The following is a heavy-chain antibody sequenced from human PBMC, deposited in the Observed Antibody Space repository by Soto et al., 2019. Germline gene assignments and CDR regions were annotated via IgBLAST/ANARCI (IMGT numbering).Heavy chain of an antibody. CDR2: IDSAGNT. CDR1: GFTFSSYW. D-gene: IGHD5-18*01. V-gene: IGHV3-66*01. Sequence: EVQLVESGGGLVQPGGSLRLSCAASGFTFSSYWMHWVRQAPGKGLVWVSVIDSAGNTHYADSVKGRFTISRDNSKNTLYLQMNSLRAEDTAVYYCARDSLGYSYSYATAYWGQGTLVTVSS. J-gene: IGHJ4*02. CDR3: ARDSLGYSYSYATAY.